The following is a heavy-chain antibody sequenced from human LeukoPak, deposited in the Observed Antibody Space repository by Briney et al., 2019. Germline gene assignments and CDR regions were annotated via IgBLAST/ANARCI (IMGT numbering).Heavy chain of an antibody. CDR2: ISGSGSST. V-gene: IGHV3-23*01. CDR3: AKAAVPGTKYYIDY. CDR1: GFTFSSYA. Sequence: GGSLRLSCAASGFTFSSYAVNWVRQAPGKGLEWVSAISGSGSSTYYADSVKGRFTISRDSSKNTVHLQMNTLRVEDTAVYYCAKAAVPGTKYYIDYWGQGTLVTASS. D-gene: IGHD2-8*01. J-gene: IGHJ4*02.